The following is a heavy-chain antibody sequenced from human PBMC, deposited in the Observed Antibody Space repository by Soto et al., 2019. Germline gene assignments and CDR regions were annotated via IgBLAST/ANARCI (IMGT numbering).Heavy chain of an antibody. CDR2: IFYSGST. Sequence: QVQLQESGPGLVKPSQTLSLTCTVSGGSISSGGYYWGWIRQHPGKALEWTGYIFYSGSTYYIPSLKSRLTISLDTSKNQFSLKLSSVTAADTAVYYCARGLRIAAAAWFDPWGRGTLVTVSS. J-gene: IGHJ5*02. D-gene: IGHD6-13*01. V-gene: IGHV4-31*03. CDR3: ARGLRIAAAAWFDP. CDR1: GGSISSGGYY.